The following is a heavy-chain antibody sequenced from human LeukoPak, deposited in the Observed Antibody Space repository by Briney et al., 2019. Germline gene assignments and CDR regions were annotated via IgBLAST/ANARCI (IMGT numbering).Heavy chain of an antibody. D-gene: IGHD6-13*01. J-gene: IGHJ4*02. CDR2: MNPNSGNT. Sequence: ASVKVSCKASGYTFTSYDIHWVRQATGQGLEWMGWMNPNSGNTGYAQKFQGRVTMTRNTSISTAYMELSSLRSEDTAVYYCARGNSLPYSSSWYTESYFDYWGQGTLVTVSS. V-gene: IGHV1-8*01. CDR3: ARGNSLPYSSSWYTESYFDY. CDR1: GYTFTSYD.